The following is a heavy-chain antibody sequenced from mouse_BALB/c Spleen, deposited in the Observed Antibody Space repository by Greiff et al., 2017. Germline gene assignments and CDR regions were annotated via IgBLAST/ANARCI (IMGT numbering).Heavy chain of an antibody. J-gene: IGHJ4*01. CDR3: ARQVYYYGSSPYAMDY. CDR2: IDPENGNT. Sequence: EVQLQQSGAELVRSGASVKLSCTASGFNIKDYYMHWVKQRPEQGLEWIGWIDPENGNTIYDPKFQGKASITADTSSNTAYLQLSSLTSEDTAVYYCARQVYYYGSSPYAMDYWGQGTSVTVSS. D-gene: IGHD1-1*01. V-gene: IGHV14-1*02. CDR1: GFNIKDYY.